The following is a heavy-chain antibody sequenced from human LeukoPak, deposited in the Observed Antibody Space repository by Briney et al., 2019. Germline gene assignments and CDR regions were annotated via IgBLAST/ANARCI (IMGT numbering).Heavy chain of an antibody. CDR1: GGSISSGGYY. J-gene: IGHJ4*02. V-gene: IGHV4-30-2*01. D-gene: IGHD7-27*01. CDR3: ARGGLTGDLNRGADRGYFDY. Sequence: PSETLSLTCTVSGGSISSGGYYWSWIRQPPGKGLEWIGYIYHSGSTYYNPSLKSRVTISVDRSKNQFSLKLSSVTAADTAVYYCARGGLTGDLNRGADRGYFDYWGQGTLVTVSS. CDR2: IYHSGST.